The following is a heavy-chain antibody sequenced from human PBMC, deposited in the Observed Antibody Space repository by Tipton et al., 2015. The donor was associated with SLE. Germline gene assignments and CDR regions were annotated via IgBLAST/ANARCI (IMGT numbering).Heavy chain of an antibody. CDR2: ISGSGSGT. CDR3: AKDRSYWELFFDH. D-gene: IGHD1-26*01. CDR1: GFTFTTYA. Sequence: SLRLSCAASGFTFTTYAMNWVRQAPGKGLEWVSFISGSGSGTHCADSVKGRFTISRDNSKNTVFLQMNSLRAEDTAVYYCAKDRSYWELFFDHWGQGALVTVSS. V-gene: IGHV3-23*01. J-gene: IGHJ4*02.